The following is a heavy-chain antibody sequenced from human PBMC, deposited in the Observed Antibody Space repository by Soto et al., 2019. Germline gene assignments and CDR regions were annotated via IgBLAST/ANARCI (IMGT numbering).Heavy chain of an antibody. Sequence: QVQLVESGGGVVQPGRSLRLSCAASGFTFSSYGMHWVRQAPGKGLEWVAVISYDGSNKYYADSVKGRFTIARDKSTNTLYLQMNSLRDEATAVYYCAQSWGYNAALDYWGQGTLVTVSS. V-gene: IGHV3-30*03. CDR1: GFTFSSYG. CDR3: AQSWGYNAALDY. D-gene: IGHD3-10*01. CDR2: ISYDGSNK. J-gene: IGHJ4*02.